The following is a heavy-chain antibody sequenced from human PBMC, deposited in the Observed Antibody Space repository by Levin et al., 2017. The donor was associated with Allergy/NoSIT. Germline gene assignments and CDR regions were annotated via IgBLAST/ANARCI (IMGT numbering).Heavy chain of an antibody. CDR2: IKSKGGGETT. CDR1: GFTFSIAW. J-gene: IGHJ4*02. CDR3: VWENRRMIRRCYSYYFDY. D-gene: IGHD3-16*01. V-gene: IGHV3-15*01. Sequence: GGSLRLSCAASGFTFSIAWMNWVRQAPGKGLEWVGRIKSKGGGETTDYAAPVKGRFTISRDDSKNTLYLQMNTLKTDDTAVYYWVWENRRMIRRCYSYYFDYWGQGTLLTVSS.